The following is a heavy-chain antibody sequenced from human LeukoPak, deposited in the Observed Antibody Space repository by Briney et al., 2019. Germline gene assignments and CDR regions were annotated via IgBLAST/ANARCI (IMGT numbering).Heavy chain of an antibody. D-gene: IGHD5-12*01. CDR2: ISCDGSNK. Sequence: GRSLRLSCAASGFTFSSYVMHWVRQAPGKGLEWVAVISCDGSNKYYADSVKGRFTISRDNSKNTLYLQMNSLRAEDTAVYYCAKAGYSGHHFDYWGQGTLVTVSS. V-gene: IGHV3-30*18. CDR1: GFTFSSYV. CDR3: AKAGYSGHHFDY. J-gene: IGHJ4*02.